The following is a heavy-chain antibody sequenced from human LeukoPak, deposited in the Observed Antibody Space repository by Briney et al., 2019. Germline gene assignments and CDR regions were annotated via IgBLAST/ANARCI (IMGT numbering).Heavy chain of an antibody. D-gene: IGHD3-22*01. J-gene: IGHJ4*02. CDR1: GFTFSSYG. Sequence: GRSLRLSCAASGFTFSSYGMHWVRQAPGKGLEWVAIISSDGSNKYYADSAKGRFTISRDNSKSTLYLQMNSLRAEDTAVYYCAAGYYFGDYWGQGTLVTVSS. CDR2: ISSDGSNK. V-gene: IGHV3-30*03. CDR3: AAGYYFGDY.